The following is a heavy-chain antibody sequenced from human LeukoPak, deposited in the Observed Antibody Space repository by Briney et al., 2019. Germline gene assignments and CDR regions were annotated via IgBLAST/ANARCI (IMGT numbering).Heavy chain of an antibody. J-gene: IGHJ4*01. CDR3: AKDLRRNGRGGFDS. CDR2: VSNDGNDE. D-gene: IGHD3-10*01. CDR1: GFSFGGYG. Sequence: PGGSLRLSCAASGFSFGGYGIHWARQAPGEGLEWVAGVSNDGNDEYYAASVKGRFTISRDNSKNTLHLQMNSLRPVDTAVYFCAKDLRRNGRGGFDSWGHGTLVTVSS. V-gene: IGHV3-30*18.